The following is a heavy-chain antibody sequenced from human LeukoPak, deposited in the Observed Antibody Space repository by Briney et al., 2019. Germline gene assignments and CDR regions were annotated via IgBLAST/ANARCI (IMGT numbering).Heavy chain of an antibody. CDR1: GDSFSGYY. V-gene: IGHV4-34*01. J-gene: IGHJ6*03. D-gene: IGHD3-10*01. CDR2: INHSGST. Sequence: SETLSLTCAVYGDSFSGYYWSWVRQPPGKGLEWIGDINHSGSTNYNLSLKSRVTISVDTSKNQFSLKVSSVTAADTAVYYCAREKRETITIIRGAITKYNYYMDVWGKGTTVTISS. CDR3: AREKRETITIIRGAITKYNYYMDV.